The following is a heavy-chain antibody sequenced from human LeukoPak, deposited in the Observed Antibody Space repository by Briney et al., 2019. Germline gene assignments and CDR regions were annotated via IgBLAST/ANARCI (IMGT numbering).Heavy chain of an antibody. CDR3: ARQLRYCDWLFDAFDI. CDR1: GYRFTSYW. Sequence: GESLQISCKGSGYRFTSYWIGWVRPVPGKGLEWMGIIYPGDSDTRYSPSFQGQVTSSADKSISTAYLQWSSLNASDTAMYYCARQLRYCDWLFDAFDIWGQGTMVTVSS. J-gene: IGHJ3*02. D-gene: IGHD3-9*01. CDR2: IYPGDSDT. V-gene: IGHV5-51*01.